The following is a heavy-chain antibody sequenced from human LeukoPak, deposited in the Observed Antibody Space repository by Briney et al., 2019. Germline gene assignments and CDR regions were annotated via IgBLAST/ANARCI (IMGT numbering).Heavy chain of an antibody. D-gene: IGHD3-3*01. Sequence: PSQTLSLTCTVSGGSISSGSYYWSWIRQPAGKGLEWIGRIYTSGSTNYNPSLKSRVTISVDASKNQFSLKLSSVTAADTAVYSCARDYDFWSGDMDVWGKGTTVTVSS. CDR2: IYTSGST. J-gene: IGHJ6*03. V-gene: IGHV4-61*02. CDR1: GGSISSGSYY. CDR3: ARDYDFWSGDMDV.